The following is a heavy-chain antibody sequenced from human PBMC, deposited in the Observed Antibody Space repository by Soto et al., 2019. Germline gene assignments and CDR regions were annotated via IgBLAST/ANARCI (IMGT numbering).Heavy chain of an antibody. J-gene: IGHJ4*02. D-gene: IGHD6-13*01. CDR2: ISSSSSYT. V-gene: IGHV3-11*05. CDR3: ASGATAGTGFDY. CDR1: GFTFSDYY. Sequence: QVQLVESGGGLVKPGWSLRLSCVASGFTFSDYYMSWIRQAPGKGLEWVSYISSSSSYTNYADSVKGRFTISRDNAKNSLYRQMNSLRAEDAAVYYCASGATAGTGFDYWGQGTLVTVSS.